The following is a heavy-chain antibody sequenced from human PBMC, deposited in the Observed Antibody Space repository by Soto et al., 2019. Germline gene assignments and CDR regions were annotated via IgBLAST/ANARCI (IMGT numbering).Heavy chain of an antibody. CDR2: IYHSGST. Sequence: QLQLQESGSGPVKPSQTLSLTCAVSGGSISSGGYSWSWIRQPPGKGLEWIGYIYHSGSTYYNPSLKSRVTISVDRSKNQFSLKLNSVTAADTAVYYCARVPSPWGQATLVTVSS. V-gene: IGHV4-30-2*01. J-gene: IGHJ5*02. CDR1: GGSISSGGYS. CDR3: ARVPSP.